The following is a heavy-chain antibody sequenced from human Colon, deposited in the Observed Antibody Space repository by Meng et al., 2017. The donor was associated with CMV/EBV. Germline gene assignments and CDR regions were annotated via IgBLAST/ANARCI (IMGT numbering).Heavy chain of an antibody. D-gene: IGHD2/OR15-2a*01. CDR2: TRYDGSDT. J-gene: IGHJ6*02. CDR3: AKAHDIVISRGMDV. Sequence: SCAASGFTFSTYGIHWVRQAPGKGLAWLSFTRYDGSDTYYADSVKGRFTVSRDNSQNTLYLQMNSLRVEDSAVYYCAKAHDIVISRGMDVWGQGTTVTVSS. CDR1: GFTFSTYG. V-gene: IGHV3-30*02.